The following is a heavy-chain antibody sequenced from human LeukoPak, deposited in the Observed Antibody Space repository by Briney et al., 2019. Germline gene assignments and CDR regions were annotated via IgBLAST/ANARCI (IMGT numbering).Heavy chain of an antibody. CDR2: ISGSGGST. CDR1: EFTFSSYA. Sequence: PGGSLRLSCAASEFTFSSYAMSWVRQAPGKGLEWVSAISGSGGSTYYADSVKGRFTISRDNSKNTLYLQMNSLRAEDTAVYYCAKWTGPYYYDFWSGVNFDYWGQGTLVTVSS. J-gene: IGHJ4*02. V-gene: IGHV3-23*01. CDR3: AKWTGPYYYDFWSGVNFDY. D-gene: IGHD3-3*01.